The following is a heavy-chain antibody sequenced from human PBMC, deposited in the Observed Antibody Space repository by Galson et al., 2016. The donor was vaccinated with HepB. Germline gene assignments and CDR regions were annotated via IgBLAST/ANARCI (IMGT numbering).Heavy chain of an antibody. D-gene: IGHD3-10*01. V-gene: IGHV4-61*02. J-gene: IGHJ4*02. CDR2: ISTSGTA. CDR3: ARERGGGFDY. CDR1: GGSITSGTKY. Sequence: TLSLTCTVSGGSITSGTKYWTWIRQPAGKGLEWIGGISTSGTANYNPSLRSRVTISLDTSKTHLSLQLSSVTPEDTAVYYGARERGGGFDYWGQGTLVAVSS.